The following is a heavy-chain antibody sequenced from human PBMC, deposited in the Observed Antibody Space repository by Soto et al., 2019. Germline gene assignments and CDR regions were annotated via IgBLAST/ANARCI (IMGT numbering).Heavy chain of an antibody. CDR1: GYTFTIYW. Sequence: GESLKISCQVSGYTFTIYWIGWVRQMPGKGLEWMGIIYPSDSDTRYSPSFQGQVTISADQSINTAYLQWDSLKASDTAIYYRAGPSKSGADHFDLWGQGTPVTVSS. CDR3: AGPSKSGADHFDL. J-gene: IGHJ4*02. V-gene: IGHV5-51*01. D-gene: IGHD4-17*01. CDR2: IYPSDSDT.